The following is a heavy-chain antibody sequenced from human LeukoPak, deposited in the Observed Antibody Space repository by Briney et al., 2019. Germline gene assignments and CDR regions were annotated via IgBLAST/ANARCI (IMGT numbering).Heavy chain of an antibody. CDR3: ARAGVYSYAYVDY. V-gene: IGHV3-74*01. CDR1: GFTFSSYE. D-gene: IGHD5-18*01. J-gene: IGHJ4*02. Sequence: GGSLRLSCAASGFTFSSYEMNWVRQAPGKGLVWVSRISSDGSSTSYADSVKGRFTISRDNAQSTLYLQMNSLRAEDTAVYYCARAGVYSYAYVDYWGQGTLVTVSS. CDR2: ISSDGSST.